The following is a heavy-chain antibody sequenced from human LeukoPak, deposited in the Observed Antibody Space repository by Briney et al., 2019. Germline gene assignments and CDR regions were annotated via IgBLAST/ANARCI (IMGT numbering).Heavy chain of an antibody. CDR1: GGSFSGYY. J-gene: IGHJ4*02. D-gene: IGHD6-19*01. Sequence: SETLSLTRAVYGGSFSGYYWSWIRQPPGKGLEWIGYIYYSGSTNYNPSLKSRVTISVDTSKNQFSLKLSSVTAADTAVYYCAREFGSGWYFDYWGQGTLVTVSS. CDR3: AREFGSGWYFDY. CDR2: IYYSGST. V-gene: IGHV4-59*01.